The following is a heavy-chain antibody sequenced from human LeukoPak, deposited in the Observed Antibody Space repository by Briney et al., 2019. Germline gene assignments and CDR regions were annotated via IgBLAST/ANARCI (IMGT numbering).Heavy chain of an antibody. D-gene: IGHD3-22*01. J-gene: IGHJ4*02. CDR2: IIPIFGTA. CDR3: ARDSRRDYYDSSGPYGAFAY. Sequence: SVKVSCKASGGTFSSYAISWVRQAPGQGREWMGRIIPIFGTANYAQKFQGRVTITTDESTSTAYLELSSLRSEDTAVYYCARDSRRDYYDSSGPYGAFAYWGQGTLVTVSS. CDR1: GGTFSSYA. V-gene: IGHV1-69*05.